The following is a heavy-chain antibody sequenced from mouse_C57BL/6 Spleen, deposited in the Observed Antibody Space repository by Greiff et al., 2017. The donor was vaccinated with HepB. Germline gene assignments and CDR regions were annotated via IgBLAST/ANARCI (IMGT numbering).Heavy chain of an antibody. D-gene: IGHD2-1*01. J-gene: IGHJ3*01. CDR1: GYTFTSYG. Sequence: VQLQQSGAELARPGASVKLSCKASGYTFTSYGISWVKQSTGQGLEWIGEIYPRSGNTYYNEKFKGKATLTADKSSSTAYMELRSLTSEDSAVYFCAGNYVDLAWFAYWGQGTLVTVSA. V-gene: IGHV1-81*01. CDR3: AGNYVDLAWFAY. CDR2: IYPRSGNT.